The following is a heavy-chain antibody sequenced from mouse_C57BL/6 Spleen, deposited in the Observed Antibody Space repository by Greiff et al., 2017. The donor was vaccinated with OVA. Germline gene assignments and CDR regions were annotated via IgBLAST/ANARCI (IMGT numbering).Heavy chain of an antibody. CDR3: ARYDYDRYYFDY. CDR2: ISDGGSYT. V-gene: IGHV5-4*03. CDR1: GFTFSSYA. J-gene: IGHJ2*01. D-gene: IGHD2-4*01. Sequence: EVKLMESGGGLVKPGGSLKLSCEASGFTFSSYAMSWVRQTPEKRLEWVATISDGGSYTYYPDNVKGRFTISRDNAKNNLYLQMSHLKSEDTAMYYCARYDYDRYYFDYWGQGTTLTVSS.